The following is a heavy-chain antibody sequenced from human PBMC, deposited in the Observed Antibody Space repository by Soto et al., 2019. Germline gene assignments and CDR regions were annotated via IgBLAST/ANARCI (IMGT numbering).Heavy chain of an antibody. CDR1: GGSFSGSY. J-gene: IGHJ4*02. D-gene: IGHD2-2*01. CDR2: INHRGST. CDR3: ARQAIGGVPAAKYGELDD. Sequence: SETLYLTCAGQGGSFSGSYWSWIRQPPGKGLGWIGEINHRGSTNYNPSLKSRVTISVDTSKKQCSLKLSSVTAADTAVYYCARQAIGGVPAAKYGELDDWGQGTLVTGS. V-gene: IGHV4-34*01.